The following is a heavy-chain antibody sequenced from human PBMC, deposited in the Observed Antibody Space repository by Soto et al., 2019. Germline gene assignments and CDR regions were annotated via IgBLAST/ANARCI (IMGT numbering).Heavy chain of an antibody. CDR2: IKSKTDGGTT. CDR3: TTGYCSSTSCYDVDY. Sequence: GVSLRLSCAASGFTFSNAWMNWVRQAPGKGLEWVGRIKSKTDGGTTDYAAPVKGRFTISRDDSKNTLYLQMNSLKTEDTAVYYCTTGYCSSTSCYDVDYWGQGTLVTVSS. CDR1: GFTFSNAW. V-gene: IGHV3-15*07. D-gene: IGHD2-2*01. J-gene: IGHJ4*02.